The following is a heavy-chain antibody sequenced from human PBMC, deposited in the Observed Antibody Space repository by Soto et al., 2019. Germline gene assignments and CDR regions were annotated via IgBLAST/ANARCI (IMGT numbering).Heavy chain of an antibody. Sequence: QVQLQESGPGLVKPSQTLSLTCTVSGGSITSSGYYWSWIRQHPGEGLEWIGFTSNTGSTSYNPAXKXILTLAVGTSSNQFSPNLKSTTAADTAVYCCARRGGSSEGDYRGQGTVVTVS. CDR3: ARRGGSSEGDY. V-gene: IGHV4-31*01. CDR1: GGSITSSGYY. D-gene: IGHD3-10*01. J-gene: IGHJ4*02. CDR2: TSNTGST.